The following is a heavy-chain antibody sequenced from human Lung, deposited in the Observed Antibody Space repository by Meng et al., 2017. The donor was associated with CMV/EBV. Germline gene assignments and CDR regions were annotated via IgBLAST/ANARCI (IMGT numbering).Heavy chain of an antibody. J-gene: IGHJ4*02. Sequence: QVPLQGSGPGLVKPSQTLSLTCTVSGGSISSGDYYWSWIRQPPGKGLEWIGYIYYTGSTYYNPSLKSRVIISVDTSKNQFSLKLNSVTAADTAVYYCARVGGCSGGGCYHRLFDYWGQGTLVTV. CDR3: ARVGGCSGGGCYHRLFDY. CDR1: GGSISSGDYY. CDR2: IYYTGST. D-gene: IGHD2-15*01. V-gene: IGHV4-30-4*01.